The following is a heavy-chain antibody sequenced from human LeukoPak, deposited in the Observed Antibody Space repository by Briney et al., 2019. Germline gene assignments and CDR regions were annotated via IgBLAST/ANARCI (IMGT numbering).Heavy chain of an antibody. J-gene: IGHJ4*02. CDR2: VRTSGETT. CDR3: ARRGPPDFDY. V-gene: IGHV3-48*03. Sequence: GGSLRLSCVASGFMFSNYDMKWVRQAPGKGLEWISCVRTSGETTYSADSVKGRFSISRDNAQNSLYLQMNSLRVEDTAIYYCARRGPPDFDYWGQGTLVTVSS. CDR1: GFMFSNYD.